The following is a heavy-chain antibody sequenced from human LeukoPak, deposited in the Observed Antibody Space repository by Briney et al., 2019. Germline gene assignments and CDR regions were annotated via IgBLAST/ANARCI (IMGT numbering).Heavy chain of an antibody. Sequence: SVKVSCKASRGTFSSYAISWVRQAPGQGLEWMGGIIPIFGTANYAQKFQGRVTITADKSTSTAYMELSSLRSEDTAVYYCARGWRGDYDAFDIWGQGTMVTVSS. CDR1: RGTFSSYA. J-gene: IGHJ3*02. CDR3: ARGWRGDYDAFDI. D-gene: IGHD4-17*01. CDR2: IIPIFGTA. V-gene: IGHV1-69*06.